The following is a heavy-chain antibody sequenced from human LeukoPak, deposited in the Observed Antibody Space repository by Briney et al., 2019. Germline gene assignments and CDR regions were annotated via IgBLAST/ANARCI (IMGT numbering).Heavy chain of an antibody. CDR3: ARDNVHSGYDHVPREFDY. D-gene: IGHD5-12*01. Sequence: ASVKVSCKASGYTFTSYGISWVRQAPGQGLEWMGWISAYNGNTNYAQKLQGRVTMTTDTSTSTAYMELRSLRSDDTAVYYCARDNVHSGYDHVPREFDYWGQGTLVTVSS. V-gene: IGHV1-18*01. J-gene: IGHJ4*02. CDR2: ISAYNGNT. CDR1: GYTFTSYG.